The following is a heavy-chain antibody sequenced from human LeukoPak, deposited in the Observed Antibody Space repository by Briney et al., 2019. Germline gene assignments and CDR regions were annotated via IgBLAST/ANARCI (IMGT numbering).Heavy chain of an antibody. D-gene: IGHD6-19*01. CDR1: GFTFNDAW. J-gene: IGHJ4*02. V-gene: IGHV3-15*01. CDR3: TTTLAVAGTSMGY. CDR2: IKSKTDGGTT. Sequence: RGSLRLSCAPPGFTFNDAWMTWVRHAPGKGLEWVGRIKSKTDGGTTNYAAPVKGRLTISRNDSKTTLYLQMNSLKTEDTAVYYCTTTLAVAGTSMGYWGQGTLVTVSS.